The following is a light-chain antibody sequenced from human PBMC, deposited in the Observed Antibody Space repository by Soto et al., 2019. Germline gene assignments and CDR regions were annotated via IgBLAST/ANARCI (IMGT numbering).Light chain of an antibody. Sequence: QSALTQPASVSGSPGQSITISCTGTSSDVGGYDYVSWYQQHPGKAPKLMIYDVNNRPSGVSDRFSGSKSGNTASLTISGLQAEAGADYYCTSYSSNNTPYVFGTGTKVTVL. CDR2: DVN. J-gene: IGLJ1*01. CDR1: SSDVGGYDY. V-gene: IGLV2-14*01. CDR3: TSYSSNNTPYV.